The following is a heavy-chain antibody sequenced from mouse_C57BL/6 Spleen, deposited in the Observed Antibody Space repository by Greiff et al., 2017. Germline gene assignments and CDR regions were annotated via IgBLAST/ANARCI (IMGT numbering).Heavy chain of an antibody. CDR1: GFTFSSYA. Sequence: EVKLMESGGGLVKPGGSLKLSCAASGFTFSSYAMSWVRQTPEKRLEWVATISDGGSYTYYPDNVKGRFTISRDNAKNNLYLQMSHLKSEDTAMYYCARDPGDYDGNYFDYWGQGTTLTVSS. V-gene: IGHV5-4*01. J-gene: IGHJ2*01. CDR3: ARDPGDYDGNYFDY. D-gene: IGHD2-4*01. CDR2: ISDGGSYT.